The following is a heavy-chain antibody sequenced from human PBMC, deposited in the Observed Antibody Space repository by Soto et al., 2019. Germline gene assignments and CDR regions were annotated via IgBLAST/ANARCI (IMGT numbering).Heavy chain of an antibody. J-gene: IGHJ4*02. V-gene: IGHV3-23*01. Sequence: EVQLLESGGGLVQPGGSLRLSCAASGFTFSSYAMSWVRQAPGQGLEWVSAISGSGGSTYYADSAKGRFTISRDNSKNTLYRQMNSLRAEDTAVYSCAEGRRTVVVHIAARGWTDYGDQGTLVTVSS. D-gene: IGHD2-2*01. CDR2: ISGSGGST. CDR1: GFTFSSYA. CDR3: AEGRRTVVVHIAARGWTDY.